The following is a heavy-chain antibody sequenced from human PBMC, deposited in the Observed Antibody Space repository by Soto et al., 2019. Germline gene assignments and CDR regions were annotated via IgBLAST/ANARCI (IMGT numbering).Heavy chain of an antibody. CDR2: ISSNGVGT. D-gene: IGHD6-6*01. V-gene: IGHV3-64*01. Sequence: EVQLAESGGGLAQPGGSLRLSCAASGLTLSGFAMDWVRQAPGKALEYVSGISSNGVGTYYANSVQGRFTISRDNSKNTVYLQMGSLRPEDMAVYYCARRARPDFYYMDVWGKGTTVTVSS. J-gene: IGHJ6*03. CDR3: ARRARPDFYYMDV. CDR1: GLTLSGFA.